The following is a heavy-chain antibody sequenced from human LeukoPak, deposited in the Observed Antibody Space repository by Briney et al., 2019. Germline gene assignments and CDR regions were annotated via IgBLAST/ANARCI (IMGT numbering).Heavy chain of an antibody. Sequence: GGSLRLSCAASGFTFSSYGMHWVRQAPGKGLEWVAVIWYDGSNKYYADSVKGRFTISRDNSKNTLYLQMNSLRAEDTAVNYCAKESTTFWSGYYGWFDPWGQGTLVTVSS. J-gene: IGHJ5*02. CDR2: IWYDGSNK. CDR1: GFTFSSYG. D-gene: IGHD3-3*01. CDR3: AKESTTFWSGYYGWFDP. V-gene: IGHV3-33*06.